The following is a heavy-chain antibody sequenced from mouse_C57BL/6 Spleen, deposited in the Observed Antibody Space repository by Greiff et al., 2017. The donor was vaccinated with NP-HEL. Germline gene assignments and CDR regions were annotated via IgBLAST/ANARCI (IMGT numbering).Heavy chain of an antibody. V-gene: IGHV1-61*01. CDR1: GYTFTSYW. D-gene: IGHD2-3*01. J-gene: IGHJ2*01. CDR3: ARELDDGYPAK. Sequence: VQLQQPGAELVRPGSSVKLSCKASGYTFTSYWMDWVKQRPGQGLEWIGNIYPSDSETHYNQKFKDKATLTVDKSSSTAYMQLSSLTSEDSAVYSCARELDDGYPAKWGQGTTLTVSS. CDR2: IYPSDSET.